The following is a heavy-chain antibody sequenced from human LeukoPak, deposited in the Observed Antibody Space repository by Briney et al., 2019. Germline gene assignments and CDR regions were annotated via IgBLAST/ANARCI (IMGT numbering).Heavy chain of an antibody. V-gene: IGHV3-23*01. D-gene: IGHD6-13*01. CDR3: AKSFGPVIAAAGTGAD. CDR2: ISGSGGST. J-gene: IGHJ4*02. Sequence: GGSLRLSCAASGFTFSSYGVSWVRQAPGKGLEWVSAISGSGGSTYYADSVKGRFTISRDNSKNTLYLQMNSLRVEDTAVYYCAKSFGPVIAAAGTGADWGQGTLVTVSS. CDR1: GFTFSSYG.